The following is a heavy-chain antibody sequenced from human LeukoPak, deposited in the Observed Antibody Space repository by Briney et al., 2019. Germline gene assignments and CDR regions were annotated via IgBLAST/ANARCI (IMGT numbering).Heavy chain of an antibody. CDR3: AELGITMIGGV. D-gene: IGHD3-10*02. CDR2: INQDGTEK. V-gene: IGHV3-7*01. J-gene: IGHJ6*04. CDR1: GFTFTTYW. Sequence: GESLRLSCAASGFTFTTYWMSWVRQLPGKGLEWVANINQDGTEKYYVDSVKGRFTISRDNAKNSLDLQMNSLRAEDTAVYYCAELGITMIGGVWGKGTTVTISS.